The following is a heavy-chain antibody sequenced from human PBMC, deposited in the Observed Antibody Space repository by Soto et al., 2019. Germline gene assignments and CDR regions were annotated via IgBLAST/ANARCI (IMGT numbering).Heavy chain of an antibody. Sequence: GGSLRLSCAASGFTFSSYAMSWVRQAPGKGLEWVSAISGSGGSTYYADSVKGRFTISRDNSKNTLYLQMNSLRAENTAVYYCAKDQLSLWFGELWQYYYYYGMDVWGQGTTVTVSS. CDR3: AKDQLSLWFGELWQYYYYYGMDV. CDR1: GFTFSSYA. V-gene: IGHV3-23*01. D-gene: IGHD3-10*01. CDR2: ISGSGGST. J-gene: IGHJ6*02.